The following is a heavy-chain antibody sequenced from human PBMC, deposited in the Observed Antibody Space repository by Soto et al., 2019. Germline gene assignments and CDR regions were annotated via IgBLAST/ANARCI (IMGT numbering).Heavy chain of an antibody. CDR3: ARDYFLCYCDRCYRVPLYV. V-gene: IGHV3-66*01. CDR1: GLSGSSKY. D-gene: IGHD2-15*01. Sequence: GSLRLSCAASGLSGSSKYMRWVGQASGKGKEWVSLIQSGGPTYYADSVKGRFTISRDTSENTLHLQMDSLRAEDKAVYYCARDYFLCYCDRCYRVPLYVWSKRTTVTVSS. J-gene: IGHJ6*04. CDR2: IQSGGPT.